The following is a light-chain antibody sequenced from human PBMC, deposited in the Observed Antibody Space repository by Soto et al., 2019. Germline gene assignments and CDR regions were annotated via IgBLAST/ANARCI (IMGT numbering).Light chain of an antibody. J-gene: IGKJ5*01. Sequence: EVVLTQSPGTLSLSPGERATLSCRASQSVSSSYLAWYQQKPGQAPRLLIYGASSRATGIPDRFSGSGSGTDFTLTITSLEPEDFAFYYCQQREHWPPITFGQGTRLEI. CDR1: QSVSSSY. CDR3: QQREHWPPIT. V-gene: IGKV3D-20*02. CDR2: GAS.